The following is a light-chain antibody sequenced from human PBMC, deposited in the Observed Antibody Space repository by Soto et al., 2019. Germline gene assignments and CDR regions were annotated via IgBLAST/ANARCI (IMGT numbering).Light chain of an antibody. Sequence: DIQTTRSPSSLYTSVGERVTITCRASQGMRNDLGWYQQKPGKAPKRLIYAASSLQSGVPSRFSGSGSGTEFNLTTSSLQPDDFATYYCQQYNSYSWTCGQGTKVDNK. V-gene: IGKV1-17*01. CDR1: QGMRND. J-gene: IGKJ1*01. CDR2: AAS. CDR3: QQYNSYSWT.